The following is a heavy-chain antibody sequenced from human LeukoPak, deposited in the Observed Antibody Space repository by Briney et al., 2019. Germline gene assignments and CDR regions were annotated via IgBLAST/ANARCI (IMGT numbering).Heavy chain of an antibody. CDR3: ARDLLGYSYDAYYFDF. J-gene: IGHJ4*02. D-gene: IGHD5-18*01. Sequence: PWGSLRLSCAASGFTFSSYSMNWVRQAPGKGLEWVAVIWYDGSKKYHADSVKGRFTISRDNSKNTLYLQMNSLRAEDTAVYYCARDLLGYSYDAYYFDFWGQGTLVTVSS. V-gene: IGHV3-33*08. CDR2: IWYDGSKK. CDR1: GFTFSSYS.